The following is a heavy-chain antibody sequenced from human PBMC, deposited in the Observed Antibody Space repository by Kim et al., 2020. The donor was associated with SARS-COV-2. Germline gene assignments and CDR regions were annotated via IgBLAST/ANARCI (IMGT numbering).Heavy chain of an antibody. Sequence: ASVKVSCKVSGYTLTELSMHWVQQAPGKGLEWMGGFDPEDGETIYAQKFQGRVTMTEDTSTDTAYMELSSLRSEDTAVYYCATETVVRGVPSNYYYYYGMDVWGQGTTVTVSS. D-gene: IGHD3-10*01. CDR3: ATETVVRGVPSNYYYYYGMDV. CDR2: FDPEDGET. J-gene: IGHJ6*02. V-gene: IGHV1-24*01. CDR1: GYTLTELS.